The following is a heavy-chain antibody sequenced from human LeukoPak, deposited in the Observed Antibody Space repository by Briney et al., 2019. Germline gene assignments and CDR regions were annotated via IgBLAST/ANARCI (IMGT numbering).Heavy chain of an antibody. D-gene: IGHD3-22*01. V-gene: IGHV4-59*08. Sequence: PSETLSLTCTVSGDSISSYYWSWIRQPPGKGLEWIGYIYYGGSTNYNPSLKSRVTISVDTSKNQFSLKLSSVTAADTAVYYCARLHSSGFEFDYWGQGTLVTVSS. J-gene: IGHJ4*02. CDR1: GDSISSYY. CDR3: ARLHSSGFEFDY. CDR2: IYYGGST.